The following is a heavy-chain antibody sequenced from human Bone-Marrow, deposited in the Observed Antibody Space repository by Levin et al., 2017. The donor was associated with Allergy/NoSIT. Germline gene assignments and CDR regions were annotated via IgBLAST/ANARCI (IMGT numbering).Heavy chain of an antibody. Sequence: ASVKVSCKASGYKFTNYYIHWVRQAPGQGLEWMGGVNPSGGSTNYPQRFQGRVTMTRDTSTSTVYMELTSLRSEDTAVYYCARATFSDDSSTYYFQWFDPWGQGTLVTVSS. CDR1: GYKFTNYY. CDR2: VNPSGGST. V-gene: IGHV1-46*01. J-gene: IGHJ5*02. D-gene: IGHD3-22*01. CDR3: ARATFSDDSSTYYFQWFDP.